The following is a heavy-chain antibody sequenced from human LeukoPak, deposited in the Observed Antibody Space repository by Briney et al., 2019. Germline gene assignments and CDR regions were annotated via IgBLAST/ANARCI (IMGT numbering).Heavy chain of an antibody. CDR1: GGSISSGDYY. J-gene: IGHJ4*02. D-gene: IGHD3-3*01. Sequence: SETLSLTCTVSGGSISSGDYYWGWIRQPPGKGLEWIGSIYYSGSTYYNPSLKSRVTISVDTSKNQFSLKLSSVTAADTAVYYCAVTSLYYDFWSGYPKPNYFDYWGQGTLVTVSS. CDR3: AVTSLYYDFWSGYPKPNYFDY. V-gene: IGHV4-39*01. CDR2: IYYSGST.